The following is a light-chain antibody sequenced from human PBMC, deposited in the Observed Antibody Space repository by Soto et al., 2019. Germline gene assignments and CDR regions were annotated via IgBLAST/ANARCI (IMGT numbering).Light chain of an antibody. J-gene: IGLJ1*01. V-gene: IGLV2-14*03. Sequence: QCLLTQPASVSGSPGQSITISCTGTISDIGHYDYVSWYQQHPGKAPKLMIYHVTYRPSGVSNRYSGSKSGNSASLTISGLQADDEADYYCCSLTTSHTYVFGRGTKVTVL. CDR2: HVT. CDR3: CSLTTSHTYV. CDR1: ISDIGHYDY.